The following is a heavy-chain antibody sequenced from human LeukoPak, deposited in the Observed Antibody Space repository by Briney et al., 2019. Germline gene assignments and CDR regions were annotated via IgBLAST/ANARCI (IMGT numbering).Heavy chain of an antibody. CDR1: GFTFSSYS. CDR2: ISSSSSTI. CDR3: ASSFYGDYSNY. D-gene: IGHD4-17*01. V-gene: IGHV3-48*01. Sequence: GGSLRLSCAASGFTFSSYSMNWVRQAPGKGLEWVSCISSSSSTIYYADSVKGRFTISRDNAKNSLYLQMNSLRAEDTAVYYCASSFYGDYSNYWGQGTLVTVSS. J-gene: IGHJ4*02.